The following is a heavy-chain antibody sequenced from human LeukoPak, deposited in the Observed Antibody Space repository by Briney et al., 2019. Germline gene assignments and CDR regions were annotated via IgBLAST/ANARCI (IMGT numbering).Heavy chain of an antibody. V-gene: IGHV3-23*01. D-gene: IGHD2-8*01. CDR3: AKDPSNGALRPPNYFDY. CDR2: ISGSGGST. CDR1: GFTFSSYA. Sequence: GGSLRLSCAASGFTFSSYAMSWVRQAPGKGLEWVSAISGSGGSTYYADSVKGRFTISRDNSKNTLYLQMNSLRAEDTAVYYCAKDPSNGALRPPNYFDYRGQGTLVTVSS. J-gene: IGHJ4*02.